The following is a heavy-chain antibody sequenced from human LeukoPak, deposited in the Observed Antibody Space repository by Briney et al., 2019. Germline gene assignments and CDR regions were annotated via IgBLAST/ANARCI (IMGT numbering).Heavy chain of an antibody. Sequence: SQTLSLTCAISGDSVSSNSAAWNWIRQSPSRGLEWLGRTYYRSKWYNDYAVSVKSRITINPDTSKNQFSLKLSSVTAADTAVYYCARADSSGWYFGLVRGPPFDIWGQGTMVTVSS. V-gene: IGHV6-1*01. CDR3: ARADSSGWYFGLVRGPPFDI. CDR2: TYYRSKWYN. D-gene: IGHD6-19*01. CDR1: GDSVSSNSAA. J-gene: IGHJ3*02.